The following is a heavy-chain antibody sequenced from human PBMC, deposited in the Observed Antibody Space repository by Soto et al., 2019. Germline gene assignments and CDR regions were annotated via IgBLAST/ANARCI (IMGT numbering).Heavy chain of an antibody. D-gene: IGHD6-13*01. CDR3: ATGSPEEQQLSYYYYYGMDV. Sequence: GGSLRLSCAASGFTFSSYSMNWVRQAPGKGLEWVSYISSSSSTIYYADSVKGRFTISRDNAKNSLYLQMNSLRDEDTAVYYYATGSPEEQQLSYYYYYGMDVWGQGTTVTVSS. V-gene: IGHV3-48*02. CDR2: ISSSSSTI. CDR1: GFTFSSYS. J-gene: IGHJ6*02.